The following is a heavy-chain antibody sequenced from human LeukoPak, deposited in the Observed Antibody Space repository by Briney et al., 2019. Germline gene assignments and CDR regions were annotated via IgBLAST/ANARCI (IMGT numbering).Heavy chain of an antibody. J-gene: IGHJ3*02. CDR3: ARVRGASGFLEWFGAFDI. V-gene: IGHV4-4*07. D-gene: IGHD3-3*01. CDR1: GGSISSYY. CDR2: IYTSGST. Sequence: KPSETLSLTCTVSGGSISSYYWSWIRQPAGKGLEWIGRIYTSGSTNYNPSLKSRVTMSVDTSKNQFSLKLSSVTAADTAVYYCARVRGASGFLEWFGAFDIWGQGTMVTVSS.